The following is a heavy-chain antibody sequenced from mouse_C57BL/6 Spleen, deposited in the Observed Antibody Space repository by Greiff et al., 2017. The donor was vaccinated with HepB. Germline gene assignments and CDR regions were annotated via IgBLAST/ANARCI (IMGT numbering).Heavy chain of an antibody. V-gene: IGHV1-82*01. CDR1: GYAFSSSW. J-gene: IGHJ2*01. D-gene: IGHD3-2*02. CDR2: IYPGDGDT. CDR3: ARGRDSSGCFDY. Sequence: QVQLQQSGPELVKPGASVKISCKASGYAFSSSWMNWVKQRPGKGLEWIGRIYPGDGDTNYNGKFKGKATLTADKSSSTAYMQLSSLTSEDSAVYFCARGRDSSGCFDYWGQGTTLTVSS.